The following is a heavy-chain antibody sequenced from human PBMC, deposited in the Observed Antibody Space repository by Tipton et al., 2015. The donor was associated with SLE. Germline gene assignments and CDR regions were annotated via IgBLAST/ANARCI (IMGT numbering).Heavy chain of an antibody. V-gene: IGHV3-11*05. CDR2: ISSSSSYT. Sequence: GSLRLSCAASGFTFSDYYMSWIRQAPGKGLEWVSYISSSSSYTNYADSVKGRFTISRDNAKNSLYLQMNSLRAEDTAVYYCARDQEGYSGYYYGMDVWGQGTTVTVSS. J-gene: IGHJ6*02. CDR3: ARDQEGYSGYYYGMDV. CDR1: GFTFSDYY. D-gene: IGHD1-26*01.